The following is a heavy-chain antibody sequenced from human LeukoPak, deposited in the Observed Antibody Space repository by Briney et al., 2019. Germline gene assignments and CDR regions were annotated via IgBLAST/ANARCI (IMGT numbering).Heavy chain of an antibody. CDR1: GYTFNNYG. D-gene: IGHD6-13*01. Sequence: ASVKVSCKASGYTFNNYGINWVRQAPGQGLEWMGWISDYNGNTNYAQKLQGRVTMTTDTSTSTAYMELRSLTSDDTAVYYCASGGPAPGKTVRLFDYWGQGTLVTVSS. CDR2: ISDYNGNT. J-gene: IGHJ4*02. V-gene: IGHV1-18*01. CDR3: ASGGPAPGKTVRLFDY.